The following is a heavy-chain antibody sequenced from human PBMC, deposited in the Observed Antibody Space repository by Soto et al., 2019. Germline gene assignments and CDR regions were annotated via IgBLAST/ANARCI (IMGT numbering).Heavy chain of an antibody. CDR3: ATSNDPYPGCYS. CDR2: ISHSGLR. D-gene: IGHD3-10*01. V-gene: IGHV4-59*02. J-gene: IGHJ5*02. CDR1: GVSVRSGY. Sequence: PSETLSLTCIVSGVSVRSGYCTWIRQSPGKGLEWIGYISHSGLRHYRASLQSRLTMSIETSKNQFSLTLTSVTAADTAMYYCATSNDPYPGCYSWGQGTLVTVSS.